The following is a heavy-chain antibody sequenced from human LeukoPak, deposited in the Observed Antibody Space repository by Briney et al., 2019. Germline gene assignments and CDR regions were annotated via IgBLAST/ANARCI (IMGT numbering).Heavy chain of an antibody. CDR2: ISVHNGNT. V-gene: IGHV1-18*01. D-gene: IGHD2-15*01. CDR1: GYTFSSHG. J-gene: IGHJ6*03. Sequence: ASVKVSCKASGYTFSSHGISWVRPAPGQGLEWMGWISVHNGNTIYAQKFKDRVTMSTDISTNTAYMELRSLRCDDTAVYYCARDRLPIEVAVSAYYSMDVWGKGTTVTVSS. CDR3: ARDRLPIEVAVSAYYSMDV.